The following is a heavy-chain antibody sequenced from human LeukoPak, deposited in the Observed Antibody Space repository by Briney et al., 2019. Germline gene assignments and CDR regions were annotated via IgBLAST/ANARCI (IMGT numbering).Heavy chain of an antibody. CDR1: GGSISSSY. CDR2: IYYSGST. D-gene: IGHD3-22*01. CDR3: ARESYDSSGYDAFDI. Sequence: SETLSLTCTVSGGSISSSYWNWIRQPPGKGLEWIGYIYYSGSTNYNPSLKSRVTISVDTSKNQFSLKLSSVTAADTAVYYCARESYDSSGYDAFDIWGQGTMVTVSS. J-gene: IGHJ3*02. V-gene: IGHV4-59*01.